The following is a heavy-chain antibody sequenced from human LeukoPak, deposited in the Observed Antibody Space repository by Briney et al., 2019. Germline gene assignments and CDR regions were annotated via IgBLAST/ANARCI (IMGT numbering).Heavy chain of an antibody. J-gene: IGHJ4*02. V-gene: IGHV3-7*01. D-gene: IGHD2-15*01. CDR3: AAEYCSGGSCYSGHSGHDY. CDR1: GSTFSSYW. Sequence: GGSLRLSCAASGSTFSSYWMSWVRQAPGKGLEWVANIKQDGSEKYYVDSVKGRFTISRDNAKNSLYLQMNSLRAEDTAVYYCAAEYCSGGSCYSGHSGHDYWGQGTLVTVSS. CDR2: IKQDGSEK.